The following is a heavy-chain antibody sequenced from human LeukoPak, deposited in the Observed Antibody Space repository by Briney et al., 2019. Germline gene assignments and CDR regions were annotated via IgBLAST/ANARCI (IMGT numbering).Heavy chain of an antibody. CDR1: GFTFKTHA. Sequence: GGSLRLSCAASGFTFKTHAMSWVRQAPGKGPEWVANIREDGRKAYYVDSVMGRFTISRDNVKNSLYLQMNYLRAEDTAVYYCARDQVGGHYQFWGQGALVAVSS. V-gene: IGHV3-7*01. D-gene: IGHD2-21*02. CDR3: ARDQVGGHYQF. J-gene: IGHJ4*02. CDR2: IREDGRKA.